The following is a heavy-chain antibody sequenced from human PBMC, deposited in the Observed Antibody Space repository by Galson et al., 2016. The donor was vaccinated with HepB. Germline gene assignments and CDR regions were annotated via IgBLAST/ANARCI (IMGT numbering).Heavy chain of an antibody. Sequence: SLRLSCAASGFTFSSYGMHWVRQAPGKGLEWVAVISYDGSNKYYADSVKGRFTISRDNSKNTLYLQMNSLRAEDTAVYYCAKEGISSGWYVVGTNFDYWGQGTLVTVSS. J-gene: IGHJ4*02. CDR3: AKEGISSGWYVVGTNFDY. D-gene: IGHD6-19*01. CDR1: GFTFSSYG. CDR2: ISYDGSNK. V-gene: IGHV3-30*18.